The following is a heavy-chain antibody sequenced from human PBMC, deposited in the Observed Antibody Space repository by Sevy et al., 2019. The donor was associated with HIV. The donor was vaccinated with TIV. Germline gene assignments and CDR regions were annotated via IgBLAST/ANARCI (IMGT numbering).Heavy chain of an antibody. CDR1: GFTFSSYA. J-gene: IGHJ3*02. V-gene: IGHV3-23*01. D-gene: IGHD2-15*01. CDR2: ISGSGGST. Sequence: GSLRLSCAASGFTFSSYAMSWVRQAPGKGLEWVSAISGSGGSTYYADSVKGRFTISRDNSKDTVYLQMNSLRAEDTAVYYCAKGARCSGGRCHSRGAFDIWGQGTMVTVSS. CDR3: AKGARCSGGRCHSRGAFDI.